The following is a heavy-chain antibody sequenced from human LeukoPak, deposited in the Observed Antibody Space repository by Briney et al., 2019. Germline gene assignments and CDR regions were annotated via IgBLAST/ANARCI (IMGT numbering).Heavy chain of an antibody. CDR3: TKLKGWYGEGYCDH. D-gene: IGHD3-10*01. CDR1: GFTVSTNY. J-gene: IGHJ4*02. Sequence: GGSLRLSCAASGFTVSTNYMSWVRHPAGKGLEWLSVIYTGGTTFYADSVKGRFTISRDNSKNTLYLQMNSLRADDTAVYYCTKLKGWYGEGYCDHWGQGTLVPVSS. V-gene: IGHV3-53*01. CDR2: IYTGGTT.